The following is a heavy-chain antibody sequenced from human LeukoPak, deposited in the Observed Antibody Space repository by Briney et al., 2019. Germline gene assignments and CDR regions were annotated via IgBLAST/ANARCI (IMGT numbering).Heavy chain of an antibody. V-gene: IGHV4-59*12. D-gene: IGHD3-10*01. CDR1: GGSISSYY. CDR2: IYYSGST. CDR3: ASQRSDYYGSGSSYYFDY. Sequence: PSETLSLTCTVSGGSISSYYWSWIRQPPGKGLEWIGYIYYSGSTNYNPSLKSRVTISVDTSKNQFSLKLSSVTAADTAVYYCASQRSDYYGSGSSYYFDYWGQGTLVTVSS. J-gene: IGHJ4*02.